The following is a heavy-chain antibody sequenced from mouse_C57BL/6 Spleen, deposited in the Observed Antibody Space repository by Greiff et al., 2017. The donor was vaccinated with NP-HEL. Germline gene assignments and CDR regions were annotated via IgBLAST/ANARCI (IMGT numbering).Heavy chain of an antibody. D-gene: IGHD2-1*01. J-gene: IGHJ1*03. V-gene: IGHV1-22*01. CDR3: ARHYYGNYGPYWYFDV. CDR2: INPNNGGT. Sequence: VQLQQSGPELVKPGASVKMSCKASGYTFTDYNMHWVKQSHGKSLEWIGYINPNNGGTSYNQKFKGKATLTVNKSSSTAYMELRSLTSEDSAVYYCARHYYGNYGPYWYFDVWGTGTTVTVSS. CDR1: GYTFTDYN.